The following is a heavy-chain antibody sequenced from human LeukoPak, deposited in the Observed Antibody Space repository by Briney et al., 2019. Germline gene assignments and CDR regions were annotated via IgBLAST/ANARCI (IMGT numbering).Heavy chain of an antibody. V-gene: IGHV1-24*01. J-gene: IGHJ6*02. D-gene: IGHD3-3*01. CDR2: FDPEDGET. CDR3: ATQGARFLEWFMYDV. CDR1: GYTLTELS. Sequence: ASVKVSCKVSGYTLTELSMHWVRQAPGKGLEWMGGFDPEDGETIYAQKFQGRVTMTEDTSTDTAYMELSSLRSEDTAVYYCATQGARFLEWFMYDVWGQGTTVTVSS.